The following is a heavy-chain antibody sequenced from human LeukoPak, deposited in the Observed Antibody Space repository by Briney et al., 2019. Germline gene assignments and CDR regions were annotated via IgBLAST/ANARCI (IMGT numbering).Heavy chain of an antibody. CDR2: IYYSGST. Sequence: SETLSLTCTVSGGSISSYYWSWIRPPPGKGLEWIGYIYYSGSTNYNPSLKSRVTISVDTSKNQFSLKLSSVTAADTAVYYCAREAYYDYVWGSYRIIDYWGQGTLVTVSS. CDR1: GGSISSYY. J-gene: IGHJ4*02. CDR3: AREAYYDYVWGSYRIIDY. D-gene: IGHD3-16*02. V-gene: IGHV4-59*01.